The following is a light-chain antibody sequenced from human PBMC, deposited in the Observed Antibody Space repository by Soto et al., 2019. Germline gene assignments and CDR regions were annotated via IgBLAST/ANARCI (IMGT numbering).Light chain of an antibody. Sequence: EIVLTQSPGTLSLSPGERATLSCRASQSVSSSYLAWYRQKPGQAPRLLIYGASARATGIPDRFSGSGSGTAFTLSISRLEPEDSAVYYCQQYGSAALYTFGQGTKLEIK. J-gene: IGKJ2*01. V-gene: IGKV3-20*01. CDR1: QSVSSSY. CDR3: QQYGSAALYT. CDR2: GAS.